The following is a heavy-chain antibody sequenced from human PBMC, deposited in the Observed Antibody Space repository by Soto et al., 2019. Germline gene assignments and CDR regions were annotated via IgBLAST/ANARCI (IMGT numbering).Heavy chain of an antibody. CDR1: GFTFSSYS. J-gene: IGHJ5*02. CDR3: ARELERRGGWFDP. V-gene: IGHV3-21*01. CDR2: ISSSSSYV. D-gene: IGHD1-1*01. Sequence: EVQLVESGGGLVKPGGSLRLSCAASGFTFSSYSMNWVRQAPGKGLEWVSSISSSSSYVYYADSVKGRFTISRDNAQNSLYLQMNSLRAEDTAVYYCARELERRGGWFDPWGQGTLVTVSS.